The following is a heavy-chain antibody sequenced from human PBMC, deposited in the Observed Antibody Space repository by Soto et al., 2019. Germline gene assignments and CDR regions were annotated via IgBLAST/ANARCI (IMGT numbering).Heavy chain of an antibody. CDR2: IFVDSTTI. CDR1: GFSFSSYI. J-gene: IGHJ4*02. Sequence: PGGSLRLSCVASGFSFSSYILVWVRQAPGKGLEWVSYIFVDSTTIYYADSVKGRFTVSRDNAKNSLYLQMNSLRAEDTAVYYCARAWGYIDYWGQGTLVTVS. CDR3: ARAWGYIDY. D-gene: IGHD7-27*01. V-gene: IGHV3-48*04.